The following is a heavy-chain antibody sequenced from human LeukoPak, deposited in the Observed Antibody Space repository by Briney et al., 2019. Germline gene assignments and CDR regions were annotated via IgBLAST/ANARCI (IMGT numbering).Heavy chain of an antibody. J-gene: IGHJ4*02. CDR1: GFTFSAYS. CDR3: TRSNYGDYG. Sequence: PGGSLRLSCAASGFTFSAYSMHWVRQAPGKGLVWVSRINGDGSGTHYADSVKGRFTISRDNAKNTLYLQMNSLRAEDTAVYYCTRSNYGDYGWGQGTLVTVSS. D-gene: IGHD4-17*01. CDR2: INGDGSGT. V-gene: IGHV3-74*01.